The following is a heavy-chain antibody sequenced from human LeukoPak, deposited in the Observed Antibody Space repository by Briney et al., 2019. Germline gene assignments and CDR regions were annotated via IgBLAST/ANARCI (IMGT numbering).Heavy chain of an antibody. D-gene: IGHD3-10*01. J-gene: IGHJ2*01. CDR1: GGSISISSYY. Sequence: PETLSLTCSVSGGSISISSYYWSWIRQPAGKGLEWIGRIDTSGNTNYNPSLNSRVTMSVDTSKNQFSLKLSSVTAADTAVYYCARYYYGSGSDHWYFDLWGRGALVTVSS. V-gene: IGHV4-4*07. CDR3: ARYYYGSGSDHWYFDL. CDR2: IDTSGNT.